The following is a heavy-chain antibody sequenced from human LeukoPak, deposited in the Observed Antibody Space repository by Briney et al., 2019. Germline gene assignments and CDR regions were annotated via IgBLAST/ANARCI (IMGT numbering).Heavy chain of an antibody. J-gene: IGHJ4*02. CDR1: GFTFGSYA. Sequence: PGGSLRLSCAAPGFTFGSYAMSWVRQAPGKGLEWVSAISGSGGSTYYADSVKGRFTISRDNSKNTLYLQMNSLRAEDTAVYYCAKAPTRRYLGEFDYWGQGTLVTVSS. CDR3: AKAPTRRYLGEFDY. D-gene: IGHD3-16*01. CDR2: ISGSGGST. V-gene: IGHV3-23*01.